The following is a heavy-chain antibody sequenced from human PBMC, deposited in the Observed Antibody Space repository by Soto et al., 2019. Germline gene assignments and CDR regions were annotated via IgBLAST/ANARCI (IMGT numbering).Heavy chain of an antibody. V-gene: IGHV3-30-3*01. Sequence: GGSLRLSCAASGFTFSSYAMHWVRQAPGKGLEWVAVISYDGSNKYYADSVKGRFTISRDNSKNTLYLQMNSLRAEDTAVYYCARAVTGFFDYWGQGTLVTVSS. J-gene: IGHJ4*02. CDR3: ARAVTGFFDY. CDR1: GFTFSSYA. CDR2: ISYDGSNK. D-gene: IGHD1-20*01.